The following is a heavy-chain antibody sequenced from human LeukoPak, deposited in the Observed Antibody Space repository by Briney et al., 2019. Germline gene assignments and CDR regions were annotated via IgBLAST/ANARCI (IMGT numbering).Heavy chain of an antibody. CDR1: GGSFSGYY. Sequence: TASVTLSLTCAVYGGSFSGYYWSWIRQPPGKGLEWIGEIYHSGSTNYNPSLKSRVTISVDKSKNQFSLKLSSVTAADTAVYYCARGVLRLGELSQDYWGQGTLVTVSS. CDR2: IYHSGST. CDR3: ARGVLRLGELSQDY. J-gene: IGHJ4*02. D-gene: IGHD3-16*02. V-gene: IGHV4-34*01.